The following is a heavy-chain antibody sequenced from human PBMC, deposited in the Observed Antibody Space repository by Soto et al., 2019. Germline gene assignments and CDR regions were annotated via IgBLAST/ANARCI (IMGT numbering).Heavy chain of an antibody. V-gene: IGHV3-48*02. J-gene: IGHJ4*02. CDR2: ISSSSSTI. D-gene: IGHD3-10*01. CDR3: ASLLWFGELYVY. CDR1: GFTFSSYS. Sequence: GGSLRLSCAASGFTFSSYSMNWVRQAPGKGLEWVSYISSSSSTIYYADSVKGRFTISRDNAKNSLYLQMNSLRDEDTAVYYCASLLWFGELYVYWGQGTLVTVSS.